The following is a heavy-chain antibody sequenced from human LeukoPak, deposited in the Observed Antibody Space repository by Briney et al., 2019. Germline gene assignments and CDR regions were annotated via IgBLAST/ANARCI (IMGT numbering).Heavy chain of an antibody. J-gene: IGHJ4*02. V-gene: IGHV3-30*04. Sequence: GGSLRLSCAASGFTFSSYAMHWVRQAPGKGLEWVAVISYDGSNNYYADSVKGRFTISRDNSKNTLYLQMNSLRAEDTAVYYCARDVSHNIVVVPAAIYYWGQGTLVTVSS. CDR3: ARDVSHNIVVVPAAIYY. CDR2: ISYDGSNN. D-gene: IGHD2-2*02. CDR1: GFTFSSYA.